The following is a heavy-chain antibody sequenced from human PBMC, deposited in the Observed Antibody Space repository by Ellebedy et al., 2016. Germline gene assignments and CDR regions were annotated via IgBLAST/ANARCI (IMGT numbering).Heavy chain of an antibody. V-gene: IGHV1-8*01. CDR2: MNPNSGNT. J-gene: IGHJ4*02. CDR3: ARDLRDKYQLPPGY. CDR1: GYTFTSYD. D-gene: IGHD2-2*01. Sequence: ASVKVSCXASGYTFTSYDINWVRQANGKGLEWMGWMNPNSGNTGYAQKFQGRVTMTRDTSISTAHMELSRLRSDDTAVYYCARDLRDKYQLPPGYWGQGTLVTVSS.